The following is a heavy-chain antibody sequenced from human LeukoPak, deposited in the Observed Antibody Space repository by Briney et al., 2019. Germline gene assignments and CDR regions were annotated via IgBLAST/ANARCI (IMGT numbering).Heavy chain of an antibody. CDR3: ARGAVVVPAATTYYYYYYMDV. D-gene: IGHD2-2*01. V-gene: IGHV1-8*01. CDR2: MNPNSGNT. Sequence: ASVKVSCTASGYTFTSYDINWVRQATGQGLEWMGWMNPNSGNTGYAQKFQGRVTMTRNTYISTAYMELSSLRSEDTAVYYCARGAVVVPAATTYYYYYYMDVWGKGTTVTVSS. CDR1: GYTFTSYD. J-gene: IGHJ6*03.